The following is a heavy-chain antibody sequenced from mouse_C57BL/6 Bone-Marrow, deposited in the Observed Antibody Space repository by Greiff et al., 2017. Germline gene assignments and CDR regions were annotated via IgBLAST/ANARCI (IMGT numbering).Heavy chain of an antibody. Sequence: VQLQQSGAELARPGASVQLSCKSSGYTFTSYGISWVKQRTGQGLEWIGEIYPRSGNTYYNEKFKGKATLTADKSSSTAYMELRSLTSEDSAVYFCASPYGSSHPHWGQGTSVTVSS. J-gene: IGHJ4*01. D-gene: IGHD1-1*01. CDR2: IYPRSGNT. V-gene: IGHV1-81*01. CDR3: ASPYGSSHPH. CDR1: GYTFTSYG.